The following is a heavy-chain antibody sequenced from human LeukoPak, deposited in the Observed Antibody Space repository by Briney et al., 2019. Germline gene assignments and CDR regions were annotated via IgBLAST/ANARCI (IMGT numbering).Heavy chain of an antibody. J-gene: IGHJ4*02. V-gene: IGHV5-51*01. CDR2: IYPGESDT. Sequence: GESLQISCQASRYTFTDFWIGWVRPMPGKGREWMGIIYPGESDTRYSPSFEGQVTISADKSITTAYLQWSSLKASDTAIYYCVRVTPIKIFDFWGQGSLVTVSS. D-gene: IGHD2-21*02. CDR1: RYTFTDFW. CDR3: VRVTPIKIFDF.